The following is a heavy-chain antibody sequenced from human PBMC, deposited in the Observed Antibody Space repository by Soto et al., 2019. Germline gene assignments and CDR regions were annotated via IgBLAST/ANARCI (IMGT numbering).Heavy chain of an antibody. J-gene: IGHJ4*02. CDR2: IYYSGST. D-gene: IGHD3-22*01. CDR3: ASLDSSGYSPFDY. Sequence: QVQLQESGPGLVKPSQTLSLTCTVSGGSISSGDYYWSWIRQPPGKGLEWIGYIYYSGSTYYNPSLKSRVTISVDTSKNQFSLKMSSVTAADTAVYYCASLDSSGYSPFDYWGQGTLVTVSS. CDR1: GGSISSGDYY. V-gene: IGHV4-30-4*01.